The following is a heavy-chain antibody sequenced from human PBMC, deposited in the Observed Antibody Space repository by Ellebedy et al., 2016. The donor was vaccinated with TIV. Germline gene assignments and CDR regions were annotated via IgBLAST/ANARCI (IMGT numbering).Heavy chain of an antibody. V-gene: IGHV3-48*04. CDR2: ISRSGTTI. J-gene: IGHJ4*02. CDR3: APSDNSFTY. D-gene: IGHD5-18*01. Sequence: GESLKISCAASGFTFSTYNMNWVRQAPGKGLEWVSFISRSGTTIFYADSVKGRFTISRDNDKNSLFLQMSSLRVEDTAVYYCAPSDNSFTYWGQGTLVTVSS. CDR1: GFTFSTYN.